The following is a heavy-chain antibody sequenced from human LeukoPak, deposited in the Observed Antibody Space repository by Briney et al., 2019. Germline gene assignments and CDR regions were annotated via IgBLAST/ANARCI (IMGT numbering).Heavy chain of an antibody. V-gene: IGHV3-30*02. CDR3: AKDPHSSSSGDY. J-gene: IGHJ4*02. D-gene: IGHD6-6*01. CDR1: GFTFSSYG. CDR2: IRYDGSNK. Sequence: GGSLRLSCAASGFTFSSYGMHWVRQAPGKGLEWVAFIRYDGSNKYYADSVKGRFTISRDNSKNTLYLQMNGLRAEDTAVYYCAKDPHSSSSGDYWGQGTLVTVSS.